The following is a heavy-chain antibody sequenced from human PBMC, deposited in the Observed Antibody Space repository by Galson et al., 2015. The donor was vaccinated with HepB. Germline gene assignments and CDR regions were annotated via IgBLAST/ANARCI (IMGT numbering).Heavy chain of an antibody. V-gene: IGHV3-43*01. Sequence: SLRLSCAASGFTFDDSVMHWVRQVPGKGLEWVSLINWDGSAAYYADSVKGRFTISRDNSKNSLYLQMNSLRTEDTAFYYCAKDMTRNSDFWIGYYFDYWGQGTMVTVSS. CDR3: AKDMTRNSDFWIGYYFDY. CDR2: INWDGSAA. D-gene: IGHD3-3*01. CDR1: GFTFDDSV. J-gene: IGHJ4*02.